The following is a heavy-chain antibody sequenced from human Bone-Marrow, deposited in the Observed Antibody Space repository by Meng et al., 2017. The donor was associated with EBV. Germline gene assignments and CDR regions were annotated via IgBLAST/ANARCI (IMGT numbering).Heavy chain of an antibody. CDR3: ARDSGYDGDY. J-gene: IGHJ4*02. CDR2: ISSSSSYI. D-gene: IGHD5-12*01. V-gene: IGHV3-21*01. Sequence: VQRVGSGGASVKLGGSLKLSCAASGFTFSSYSMTWVRQAPGKGLEWVSSISSSSSYIYYADSVKGRFTISRDNAKNSLYLQMNSLRAEDTAVYYCARDSGYDGDYWGQGTLVTVSS. CDR1: GFTFSSYS.